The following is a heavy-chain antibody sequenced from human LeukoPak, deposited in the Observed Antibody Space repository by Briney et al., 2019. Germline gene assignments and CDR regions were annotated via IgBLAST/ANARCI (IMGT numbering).Heavy chain of an antibody. V-gene: IGHV6-1*01. CDR2: TYYRSKWYN. CDR1: GDNVSSNSAA. J-gene: IGHJ3*02. D-gene: IGHD1-20*01. Sequence: SQTLSLTCAISGDNVSSNSAAWNWIRQSPSRGLEWLGRTYYRSKWYNDYAVSVKSRITINPDTSKNQFSLQLNSVTPEDTAVYYCARDGSANWNPYPGDAFDIWGQGTMVTVSS. CDR3: ARDGSANWNPYPGDAFDI.